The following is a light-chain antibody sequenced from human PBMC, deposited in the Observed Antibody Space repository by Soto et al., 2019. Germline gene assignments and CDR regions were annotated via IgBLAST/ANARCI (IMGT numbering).Light chain of an antibody. V-gene: IGLV1-44*01. CDR1: SSNIESNT. J-gene: IGLJ1*01. Sequence: QSVLTQPPSASGTPGQRVTISCSGSSSNIESNTVTWYQQLPGTAPKLVIYSNYDRPSGVPDRFSGSTSGTSASLVIRGLQSEDEADYYRAAWDDILNGYVFGGGTKLTVL. CDR2: SNY. CDR3: AAWDDILNGYV.